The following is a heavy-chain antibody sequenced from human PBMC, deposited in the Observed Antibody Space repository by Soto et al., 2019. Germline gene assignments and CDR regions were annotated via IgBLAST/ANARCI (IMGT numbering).Heavy chain of an antibody. J-gene: IGHJ4*02. Sequence: QVQLQQWGAGLLKPSETLSLTCAVYGGSFSGYYWNWIRQPPGKGLEWIGEINHRGSTNYNPSLKSRVTLSVDTYKSKFSLKLNSVTPADSAVYYCARGWGRIFDYWGQGTLVTVSS. CDR1: GGSFSGYY. V-gene: IGHV4-34*01. CDR2: INHRGST. CDR3: ARGWGRIFDY. D-gene: IGHD2-15*01.